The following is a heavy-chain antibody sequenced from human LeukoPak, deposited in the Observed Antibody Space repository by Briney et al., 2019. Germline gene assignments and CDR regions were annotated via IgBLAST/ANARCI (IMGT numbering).Heavy chain of an antibody. CDR3: ARRALGYCSGGSCYGGSFDY. CDR1: GYTFTGYY. CDR2: IIPIFGTA. Sequence: GASVKISCKASGYTFTGYYMHWVRQAPGQGLEWMGGIIPIFGTANYAQKFQGRVTITTDESTSTAYMELSSLRSEDTAVYYCARRALGYCSGGSCYGGSFDYWGQGTLVTVSS. D-gene: IGHD2-15*01. V-gene: IGHV1-69*05. J-gene: IGHJ4*02.